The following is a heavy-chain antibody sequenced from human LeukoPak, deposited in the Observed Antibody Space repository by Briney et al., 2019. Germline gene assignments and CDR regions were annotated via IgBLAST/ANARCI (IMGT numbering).Heavy chain of an antibody. J-gene: IGHJ5*02. V-gene: IGHV4-59*12. CDR1: GGSISSYY. Sequence: SETLSLTCTVSGGSISSYYWSWIRQPPAKGLEWIGYIYYSGSTNYNPSLKSRVTISVDTSKNQFSLKLSSVTAADTAVYYCARDYYGSGKGWFDPWGQGTLVTVSS. CDR2: IYYSGST. CDR3: ARDYYGSGKGWFDP. D-gene: IGHD3-10*01.